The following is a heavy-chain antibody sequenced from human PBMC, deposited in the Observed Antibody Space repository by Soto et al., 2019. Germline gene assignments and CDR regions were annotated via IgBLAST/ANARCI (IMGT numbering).Heavy chain of an antibody. CDR3: TRDIGGRWAY. J-gene: IGHJ4*02. V-gene: IGHV3-74*01. CDR2: IDEYGNTI. D-gene: IGHD3-16*01. CDR1: GFTFSSYW. Sequence: PXVSLRLACSASGFTFSSYWMHWVRQVPGKGLLWVSRIDEYGNTIDYADSVRGRFTISRDNARNTLYLEMNSLRAEDTALYYCTRDIGGRWAYWGPGTLVTVSS.